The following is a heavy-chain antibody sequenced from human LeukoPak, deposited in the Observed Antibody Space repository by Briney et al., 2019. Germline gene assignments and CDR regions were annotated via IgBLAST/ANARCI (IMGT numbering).Heavy chain of an antibody. D-gene: IGHD6-6*01. CDR3: VRDFGPSTAAWGAFDI. CDR1: GFTFSSYA. V-gene: IGHV3-30-3*01. CDR2: ISYDGSNK. Sequence: GGSLRLSCAASGFTFSSYAMHWVRQAPGKGLEWVAVISYDGSNKYYADSVKGRFTISRDNSKNTLYLQMNSLRAEDTAVYYCVRDFGPSTAAWGAFDIWAQGTMVIVSS. J-gene: IGHJ3*02.